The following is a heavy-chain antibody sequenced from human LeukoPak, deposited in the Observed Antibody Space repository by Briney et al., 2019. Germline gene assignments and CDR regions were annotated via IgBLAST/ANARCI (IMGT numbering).Heavy chain of an antibody. CDR1: GFAFDEHG. CDR2: INWSGGST. J-gene: IGHJ4*02. Sequence: PGGSLILSCTASGFAFDEHGMSWVRQVPGKGLEWVSGINWSGGSTGYADPLRGRFTISRDNAKNSLYLQMDSLRAEDTALYYCARAPITSPFYFDYWGQGTLVTVSS. D-gene: IGHD2-2*01. CDR3: ARAPITSPFYFDY. V-gene: IGHV3-20*04.